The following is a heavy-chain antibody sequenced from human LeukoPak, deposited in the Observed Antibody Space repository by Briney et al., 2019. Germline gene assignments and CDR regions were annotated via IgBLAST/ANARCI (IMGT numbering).Heavy chain of an antibody. V-gene: IGHV4-4*07. D-gene: IGHD6-13*01. Sequence: SETLSLTCTVSGGSISSYYWSWIRQPAGKGLEWIGRIYTSGSTNYNPSLKSRVTMSVDTSKNQFSLKLSSVTAADTAVYYCASYSQQLGRGLEAFDIWGQGTMVTVSS. J-gene: IGHJ3*02. CDR3: ASYSQQLGRGLEAFDI. CDR2: IYTSGST. CDR1: GGSISSYY.